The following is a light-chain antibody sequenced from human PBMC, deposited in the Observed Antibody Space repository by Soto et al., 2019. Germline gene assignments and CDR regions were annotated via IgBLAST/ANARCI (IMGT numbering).Light chain of an antibody. CDR2: GNS. CDR3: QSYDSSLSAFYV. J-gene: IGLJ1*01. Sequence: QSVLTQPPSVSGAAGQRVTISCPGSSSNIGAGYDVHWYQQLPGTAPKLLIYGNSNRPSGVPDRFSGSKSGTSASLAITGLQAEDEADYYCQSYDSSLSAFYVFGTGTKVTVL. V-gene: IGLV1-40*01. CDR1: SSNIGAGYD.